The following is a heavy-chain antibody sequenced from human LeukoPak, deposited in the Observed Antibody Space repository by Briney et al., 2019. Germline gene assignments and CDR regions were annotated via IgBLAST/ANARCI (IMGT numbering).Heavy chain of an antibody. CDR3: ARDINYYGSGSNFAAFDI. V-gene: IGHV4-59*01. CDR2: IYYSGST. Sequence: SETLSLTCKVSGGSISRNYWSWIRQPPGKGLEWIGYIYYSGSTNYNPSLKSRLTITVDTSKNQFSLKLSPVTAADTAVYYCARDINYYGSGSNFAAFDIWGQGTMVTVSS. CDR1: GGSISRNY. J-gene: IGHJ3*02. D-gene: IGHD3-10*01.